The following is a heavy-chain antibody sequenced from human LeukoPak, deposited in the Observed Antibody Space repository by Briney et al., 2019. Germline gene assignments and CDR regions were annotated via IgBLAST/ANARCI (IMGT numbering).Heavy chain of an antibody. CDR2: VDPEDGET. CDR1: GYTFTDYY. Sequence: ASVKVSCKVSGYTFTDYYMHWVQQAPGKGLEWMGLVDPEDGETIYAEKFQGRVTITADTSTDTAYMELSSLRSEDTAVYYCATHSPLRHPDVWARKNGLDHLGQGTLVTVSS. J-gene: IGHJ4*02. D-gene: IGHD3-3*01. V-gene: IGHV1-69-2*01. CDR3: ATHSPLRHPDVWARKNGLDH.